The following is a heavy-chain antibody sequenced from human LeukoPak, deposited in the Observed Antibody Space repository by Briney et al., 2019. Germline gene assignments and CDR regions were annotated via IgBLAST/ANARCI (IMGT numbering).Heavy chain of an antibody. CDR3: ARDWNGKDYDIWL. J-gene: IGHJ4*02. CDR1: GFTFRNYW. V-gene: IGHV3-7*01. CDR2: IKQDGSEE. D-gene: IGHD3-9*01. Sequence: GGSLRLSCVASGFTFRNYWMSWVRQTPGKGLEWVGNIKQDGSEENYVGSVKGRFSISRDNAKNSVYLQMNSLRGEDTAVYYCARDWNGKDYDIWLWGQGTQVTVSS.